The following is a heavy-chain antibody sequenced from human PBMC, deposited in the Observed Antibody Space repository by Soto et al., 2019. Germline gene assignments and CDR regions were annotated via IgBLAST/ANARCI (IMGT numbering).Heavy chain of an antibody. CDR2: ISYDGSNK. D-gene: IGHD6-6*01. CDR3: AKDREGSSSYSYDGMDV. Sequence: GGSLRISCAASGFTFSSYGMHWVRQAPGKGLEWVAVISYDGSNKYYADSVKGRFTISRDNSKNTLYLQMNILRAEDTAVYYCAKDREGSSSYSYDGMDVWGQGTTVTVSS. CDR1: GFTFSSYG. V-gene: IGHV3-30*18. J-gene: IGHJ6*02.